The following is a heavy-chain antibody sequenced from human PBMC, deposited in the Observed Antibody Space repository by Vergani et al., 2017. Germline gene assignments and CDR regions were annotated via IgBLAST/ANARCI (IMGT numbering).Heavy chain of an antibody. V-gene: IGHV4-61*02. CDR3: AGLYSSGWPRIDY. J-gene: IGHJ4*02. D-gene: IGHD6-19*01. CDR2: IYTSGST. CDR1: GGSISSGSYY. Sequence: QVQLQESGPGLVKPSQTLSLTCTVSGGSISSGSYYWSWIRQPAGKGLEWIGRIYTSGSTNYNPSLKSRVTISVDTSKNQFSLKLSSVTAADTAVYYCAGLYSSGWPRIDYWGQGTLVTVSS.